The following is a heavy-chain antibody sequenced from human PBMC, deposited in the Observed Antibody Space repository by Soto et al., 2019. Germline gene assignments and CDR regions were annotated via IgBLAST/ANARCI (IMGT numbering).Heavy chain of an antibody. Sequence: SGPNAGEPTQTLTLTCTFSEFSLSTSGMRVSWIRQPPGKALEWLARIDWNDDKFYSTSLKTRLTISKDTSKNQAVLTMTNMDPVDTATYYCARSPRSITGTTGYFDYWGQGTLVTVSS. CDR2: IDWNDDK. J-gene: IGHJ4*02. CDR1: EFSLSTSGMR. CDR3: ARSPRSITGTTGYFDY. V-gene: IGHV2-70*04. D-gene: IGHD1-7*01.